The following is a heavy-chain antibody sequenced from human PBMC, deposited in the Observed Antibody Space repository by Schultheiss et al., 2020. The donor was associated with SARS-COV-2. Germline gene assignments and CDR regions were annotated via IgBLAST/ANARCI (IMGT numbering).Heavy chain of an antibody. CDR1: GFTFSSYN. J-gene: IGHJ4*02. D-gene: IGHD2-15*01. CDR3: ARDPSFLYCRGGGCYYFDY. Sequence: GESLEISCAASGFTFSSYNMNWVRQAPGKGLEWVSSISSSSSYIYYADSVKGRFTISRDNAKNSLYLQVNSLRAEDTAVYYCARDPSFLYCRGGGCYYFDYWGQGTLVTVSS. V-gene: IGHV3-21*01. CDR2: ISSSSSYI.